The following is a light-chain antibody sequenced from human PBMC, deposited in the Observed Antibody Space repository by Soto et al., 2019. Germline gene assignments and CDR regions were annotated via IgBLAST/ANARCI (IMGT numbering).Light chain of an antibody. V-gene: IGLV2-8*01. Sequence: QSALTQPPSASGSLGQSVTISCTGTSRDVGGYNYVAWYQQPPGKAPKVLIYEVTKRPSGVPDRFSGSKSGNTASLTVSGLQADDEADYYCSSYAGSNNNYVFGTGTKVTVL. CDR3: SSYAGSNNNYV. J-gene: IGLJ1*01. CDR1: SRDVGGYNY. CDR2: EVT.